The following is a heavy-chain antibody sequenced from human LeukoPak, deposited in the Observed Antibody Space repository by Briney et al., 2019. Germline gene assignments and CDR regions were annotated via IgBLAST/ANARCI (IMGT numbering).Heavy chain of an antibody. V-gene: IGHV3-7*01. J-gene: IGHJ3*02. D-gene: IGHD4-17*01. CDR1: GFIFSPYW. CDR3: ARDSPYGDYDAFDI. CDR2: IKEDGSEK. Sequence: PGGSLRLSCAASGFIFSPYWMSWVRQAPGKGLEWVANIKEDGSEKYYVDSVKGRFTISRDNAKNSLYLEMTSLRAEDTAVYYCARDSPYGDYDAFDIWGQGTMVTVSS.